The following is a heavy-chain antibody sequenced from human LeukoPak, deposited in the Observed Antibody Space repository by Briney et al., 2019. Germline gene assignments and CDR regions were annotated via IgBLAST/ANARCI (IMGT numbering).Heavy chain of an antibody. V-gene: IGHV3-66*01. D-gene: IGHD2-21*02. CDR1: GFSVSNYY. CDR2: MYTGGGR. Sequence: GGSLRLSCAASGFSVSNYYMSWVRQPPGEGLEWVSVMYTGGGRYYGDSVKGRFTNSRDNSKNTVFLQMNSLRVEDTALYYCTRGQSYCGADCYSDWGQGTLVAVSS. CDR3: TRGQSYCGADCYSD. J-gene: IGHJ4*02.